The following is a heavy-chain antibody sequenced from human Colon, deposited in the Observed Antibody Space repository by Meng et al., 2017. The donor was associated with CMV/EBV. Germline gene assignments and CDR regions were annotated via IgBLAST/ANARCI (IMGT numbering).Heavy chain of an antibody. Sequence: EVKLVESGGGLVQPGGSLRRSCAASGFTVSSNYMSWVRQAPGKGLEWVSVIYSGGSTYYADSVKGRFTISRDNSKNTLYLQMNSLRAEDTAVYYCARDSSSWYADYWGQGTLVTVSS. V-gene: IGHV3-66*01. CDR3: ARDSSSWYADY. CDR2: IYSGGST. CDR1: GFTVSSNY. D-gene: IGHD6-13*01. J-gene: IGHJ4*02.